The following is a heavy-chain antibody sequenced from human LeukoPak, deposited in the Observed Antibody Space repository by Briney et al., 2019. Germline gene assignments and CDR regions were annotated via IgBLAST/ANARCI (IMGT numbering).Heavy chain of an antibody. Sequence: SETLSLTCTVSGGSISSGGYYWSWIRQHPGKGLEWIGYIYYSGSTYYNPSLKGRVTISVDTSKNQFSLKLSSVTAADTAVYYCARDGCSGGSCYTAGAFDIWGQGTMVTVSS. CDR1: GGSISSGGYY. CDR2: IYYSGST. V-gene: IGHV4-31*03. J-gene: IGHJ3*02. CDR3: ARDGCSGGSCYTAGAFDI. D-gene: IGHD2-15*01.